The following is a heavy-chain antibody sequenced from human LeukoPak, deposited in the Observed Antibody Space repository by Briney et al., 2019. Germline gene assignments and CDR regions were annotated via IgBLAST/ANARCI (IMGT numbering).Heavy chain of an antibody. CDR2: IYYSGST. CDR3: ARDSSGRPLDY. CDR1: GDSISSYY. J-gene: IGHJ4*02. Sequence: SETLSLTCTVSGDSISSYYWSWIRQPPGKGLEWIGHIYYSGSTNYNPSLKSRVTISVDTSKNQFSLKLSSVTAADTAVYYCARDSSGRPLDYWGQGTLVTVSS. V-gene: IGHV4-59*01. D-gene: IGHD6-19*01.